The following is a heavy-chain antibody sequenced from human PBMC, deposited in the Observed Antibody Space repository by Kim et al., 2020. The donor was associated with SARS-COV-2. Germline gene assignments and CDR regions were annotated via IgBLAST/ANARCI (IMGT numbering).Heavy chain of an antibody. J-gene: IGHJ4*02. CDR3: AGGYCGGDCYTFDY. D-gene: IGHD2-21*02. V-gene: IGHV3-33*01. Sequence: GGSLRRSCAASGFTFSSYGMHWVRQAPGKGLEWVAVIWYDGTNKYYADSVKGRFTISRDNSKNTLYLQMNSLRAEDTAVYYCAGGYCGGDCYTFDYWGQGTLVTVSS. CDR1: GFTFSSYG. CDR2: IWYDGTNK.